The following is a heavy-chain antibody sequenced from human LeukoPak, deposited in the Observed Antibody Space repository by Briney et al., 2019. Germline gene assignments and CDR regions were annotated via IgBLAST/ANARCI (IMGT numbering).Heavy chain of an antibody. V-gene: IGHV4-30-4*08. CDR1: GGSISSGDYY. Sequence: SETLSLTCTVSGGSISSGDYYWSWIRQPPGKGLEWIGYIYYSGSTYYNPSLKSRVTISVDTSKNQFSLKLSSVTAADTAVYYCARPVAGPTSEYFQHWGQGTLVTVSS. D-gene: IGHD6-19*01. J-gene: IGHJ1*01. CDR2: IYYSGST. CDR3: ARPVAGPTSEYFQH.